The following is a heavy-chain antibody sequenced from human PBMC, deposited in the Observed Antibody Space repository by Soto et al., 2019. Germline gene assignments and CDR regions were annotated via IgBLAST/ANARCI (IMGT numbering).Heavy chain of an antibody. CDR2: INPNSGGT. CDR3: AWTLVVLVVTAGDY. Sequence: QVQLVQSGAEVKKPGASVKVSCKASGYTFTGYYMNWVRQAPGQGLEWMGWINPNSGGTKYAQKFQDRVTMTRDTSISTAYLELSRLRSVDTAVYSCAWTLVVLVVTAGDYWGQGPPVTVS. CDR1: GYTFTGYY. D-gene: IGHD3-10*01. J-gene: IGHJ4*02. V-gene: IGHV1-2*02.